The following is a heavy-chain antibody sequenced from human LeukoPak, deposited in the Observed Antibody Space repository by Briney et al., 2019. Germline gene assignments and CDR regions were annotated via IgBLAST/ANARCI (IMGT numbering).Heavy chain of an antibody. CDR1: GFTFDDYA. CDR2: IYTSGST. V-gene: IGHV4-4*07. CDR3: AIDYDSSGYYQAS. Sequence: LRLSCAASGFTFDDYAMHWIRQPAGKGLEWIGRIYTSGSTNYNPSLKSRVTMSVDTSKNQFSLKLSSVTAADTAVYYCAIDYDSSGYYQASWGQGTLVTVSS. J-gene: IGHJ5*02. D-gene: IGHD3-22*01.